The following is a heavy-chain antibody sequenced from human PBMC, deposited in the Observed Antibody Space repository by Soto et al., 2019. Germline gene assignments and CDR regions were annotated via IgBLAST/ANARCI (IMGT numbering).Heavy chain of an antibody. CDR1: GDSISSSHW. CDR3: ARQLERGDLPEGFEY. V-gene: IGHV4-4*02. Sequence: QVQLQESGPGLVEPSGTLSLTCAVSGDSISSSHWWRWVRQPPGQGLEWIGAIFHSGATKYNPSLESRVTMSVDKSNNQLSRKLRSVTAADTAVYYCARQLERGDLPEGFEYWGQGTLATVSS. D-gene: IGHD1-1*01. CDR2: IFHSGAT. J-gene: IGHJ4*02.